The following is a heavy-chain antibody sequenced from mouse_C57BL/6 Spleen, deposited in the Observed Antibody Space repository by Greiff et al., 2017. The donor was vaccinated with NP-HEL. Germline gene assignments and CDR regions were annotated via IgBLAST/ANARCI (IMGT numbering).Heavy chain of an antibody. CDR2: ISSGSSTI. V-gene: IGHV5-17*01. Sequence: EVQVVESGGGLVKPGGSLKLSCAASGFTFSDYGMHWVRQAPEKGLEWVAYISSGSSTIYYADTVKGRFTISRDNAKNTLFLQMTSLRSEDTAMYYCASPRGYYAMDYWGQGTSVTVSS. J-gene: IGHJ4*01. CDR3: ASPRGYYAMDY. CDR1: GFTFSDYG.